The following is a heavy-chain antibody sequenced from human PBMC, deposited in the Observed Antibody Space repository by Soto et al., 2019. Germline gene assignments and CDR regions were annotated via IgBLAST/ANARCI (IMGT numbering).Heavy chain of an antibody. CDR1: GYSLTELS. CDR3: ATSLELPLGVDI. V-gene: IGHV1-24*01. CDR2: FDPEDGQT. Sequence: ASVKVSCKVSGYSLTELSIYWVRQAPEKGLEWMGSFDPEDGQTINKQKFQDRVTMTGDTSSDTGYMELSNLRSEDTAIYYCATSLELPLGVDIWGQGTTVTVSS. D-gene: IGHD1-7*01. J-gene: IGHJ6*02.